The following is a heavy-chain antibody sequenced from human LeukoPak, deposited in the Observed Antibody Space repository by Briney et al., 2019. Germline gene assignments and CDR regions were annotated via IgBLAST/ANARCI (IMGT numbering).Heavy chain of an antibody. CDR2: IYTSGST. CDR1: GGSISSYY. J-gene: IGHJ4*02. D-gene: IGHD1-26*01. CDR3: ARSRGVEGTGFDY. V-gene: IGHV4-4*07. Sequence: ASETLSLTYTVSGGSISSYYWSWIRQPAGKGLEWIGRIYTSGSTNYNPSLKSRVTISVDKSKNQFSLKLSSVTAADTAVYYCARSRGVEGTGFDYWGQGTLVTVSS.